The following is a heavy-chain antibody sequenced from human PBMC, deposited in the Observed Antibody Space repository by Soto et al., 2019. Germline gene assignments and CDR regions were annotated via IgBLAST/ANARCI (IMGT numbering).Heavy chain of an antibody. Sequence: QVQLQESGPGLVKPSETLSLTCTVSGGSISSYYWSWIRQPPGKGLEWIGYIYYSGSTNYNPSLKSRVTLSVDTSKNQFALKLSSVTAADTAVYYCAREERYYDILTGYYGRYFDYWGQGTLVTVSS. CDR1: GGSISSYY. CDR3: AREERYYDILTGYYGRYFDY. CDR2: IYYSGST. V-gene: IGHV4-59*01. J-gene: IGHJ4*02. D-gene: IGHD3-9*01.